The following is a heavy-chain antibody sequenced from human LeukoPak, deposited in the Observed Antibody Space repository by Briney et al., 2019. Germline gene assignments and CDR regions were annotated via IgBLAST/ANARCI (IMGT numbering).Heavy chain of an antibody. D-gene: IGHD3-10*01. Sequence: GGSLRLSCAASGFTFSSYAMSWVRQAPGKGLEWVSAISGSGGSTYYADSVKGRFTISRDNSKNTLYLQMNSLRAEDTAVYYCAKDKSYYYDSGSYGLDYWGQGTLVIVSS. CDR3: AKDKSYYYDSGSYGLDY. V-gene: IGHV3-23*01. CDR2: ISGSGGST. CDR1: GFTFSSYA. J-gene: IGHJ4*02.